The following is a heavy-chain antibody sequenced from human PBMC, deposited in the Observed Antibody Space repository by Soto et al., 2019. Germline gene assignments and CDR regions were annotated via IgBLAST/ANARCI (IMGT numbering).Heavy chain of an antibody. CDR3: ARGAPGREGYKLVFQH. CDR1: GFTFSTYA. D-gene: IGHD5-12*01. CDR2: ISSTSSFR. V-gene: IGHV3-21*01. Sequence: GGSLRLSCAASGFTFSTYAMNWVRQATGKGLEWVSSISSTSSFRYYADSVKGRFTISRDNAKNSLYLQMNSLRAQDTALYYCARGAPGREGYKLVFQHWGQGTPVTVS. J-gene: IGHJ1*01.